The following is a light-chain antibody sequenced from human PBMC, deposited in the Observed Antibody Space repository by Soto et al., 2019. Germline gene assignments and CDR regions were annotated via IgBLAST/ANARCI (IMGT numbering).Light chain of an antibody. CDR2: EDT. Sequence: SYELTQPPSVSVSPGKTASITCSGDKLGDKYVCWYQQKPGQSPVVVIYEDTKRPTGIPERFSGSNSGNTATLTISGTQAMDEADYYCQAWDSTTAVVFGGGTKLTVL. CDR3: QAWDSTTAVV. V-gene: IGLV3-1*01. J-gene: IGLJ2*01. CDR1: KLGDKY.